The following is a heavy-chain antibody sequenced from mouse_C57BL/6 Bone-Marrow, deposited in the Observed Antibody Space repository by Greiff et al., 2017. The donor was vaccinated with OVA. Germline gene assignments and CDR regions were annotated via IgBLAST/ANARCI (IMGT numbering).Heavy chain of an antibody. J-gene: IGHJ2*01. Sequence: EVKLMESGPGLVKPSQSLSLTCSVTGYSITSGYYWNWIRQFPGNKLEWMGYISYDGSNNYNPCLKNRISITRDTTKNQFFLKLNSVTTEDTDTYYCARRGGNYEVSFDYWGQGTPLTVSS. CDR1: GYSITSGYY. CDR2: ISYDGSN. V-gene: IGHV3-6*01. D-gene: IGHD2-1*01. CDR3: ARRGGNYEVSFDY.